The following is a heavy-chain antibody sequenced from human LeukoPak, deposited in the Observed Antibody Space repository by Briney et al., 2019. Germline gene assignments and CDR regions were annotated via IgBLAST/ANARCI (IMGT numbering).Heavy chain of an antibody. D-gene: IGHD1-7*01. CDR1: GFTFSSYW. CDR3: ARDSRFNWNYGTGKFFDY. CDR2: IYYSANT. V-gene: IGHV4-39*07. J-gene: IGHJ4*02. Sequence: PGGSLRLSCAASGFTFSSYWMSWVRQPPGKGLEWIGSIYYSANTYYNPSLKSRVSMSVDTSTNQFSLRLTSVTAADTAVYYCARDSRFNWNYGTGKFFDYWGQGALVIVSS.